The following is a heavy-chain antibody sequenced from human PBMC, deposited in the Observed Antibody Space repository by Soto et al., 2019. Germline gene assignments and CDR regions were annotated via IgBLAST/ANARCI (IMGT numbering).Heavy chain of an antibody. D-gene: IGHD5-18*01. Sequence: QVQLVESGGGVVQPGRSLRLSCAASGFTFSSYAMHWVRQDPGKGLEWVAVISYDGSNKYYADSVKGRFTISRDNSKNTLYLQMNRLRAEDTAVYYCARDPLWGTAMVIWSFDLWGRGTLVTGSS. J-gene: IGHJ2*01. CDR3: ARDPLWGTAMVIWSFDL. CDR1: GFTFSSYA. V-gene: IGHV3-30-3*01. CDR2: ISYDGSNK.